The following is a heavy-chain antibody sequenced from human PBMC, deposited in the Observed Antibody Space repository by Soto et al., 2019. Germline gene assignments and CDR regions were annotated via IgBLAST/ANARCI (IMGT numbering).Heavy chain of an antibody. J-gene: IGHJ6*02. D-gene: IGHD5-12*01. CDR1: GGAFSGHA. CDR3: ARDSPRGYSGSYYYYYYGMDV. Sequence: SVKVSCKASGGAFSGHAISWVRQAPGQGLEWMGGIIPIFGTANYAQKFQGRVTITADESTSTAYMELSSLRSEDTAVYYCARDSPRGYSGSYYYYYYGMDVWGQGTTVTVSS. CDR2: IIPIFGTA. V-gene: IGHV1-69*13.